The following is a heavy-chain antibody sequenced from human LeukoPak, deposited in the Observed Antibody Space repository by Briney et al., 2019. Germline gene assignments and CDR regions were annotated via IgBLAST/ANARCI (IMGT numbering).Heavy chain of an antibody. CDR2: IKQKGSEE. D-gene: IGHD1-14*01. Sequence: GGSLRPSCTASGFAFSNFWMSWVRQAPGKGLEWVANIKQKGSEETYIDSVKGRFIISRDNAKSSLSLQMNSLRGEDTAVYYCADPGMGYWGQGTLVTVSS. CDR3: ADPGMGY. CDR1: GFAFSNFW. J-gene: IGHJ4*02. V-gene: IGHV3-7*01.